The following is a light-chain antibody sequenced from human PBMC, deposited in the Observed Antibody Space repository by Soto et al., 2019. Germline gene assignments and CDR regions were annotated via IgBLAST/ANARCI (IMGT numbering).Light chain of an antibody. CDR2: DAS. CDR3: QQYGISALT. J-gene: IGKJ5*01. V-gene: IGKV3D-20*01. Sequence: EIVMTQSPATLYVSPGERATLSCRASQSVSSNLAWYQQKPGLAPRLLIYDASSRATGIPDRFSGSGSGTDFTLTISRLEPEDFAVYYCQQYGISALTFGQGTRLEIK. CDR1: QSVSSN.